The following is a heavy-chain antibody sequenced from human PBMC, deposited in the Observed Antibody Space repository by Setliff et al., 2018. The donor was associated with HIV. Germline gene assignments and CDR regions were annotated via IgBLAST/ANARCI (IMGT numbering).Heavy chain of an antibody. CDR1: GSSITTFF. D-gene: IGHD3-16*01. CDR2: VTHSGSS. Sequence: SETLSLTCTTSGSSITTFFWGWMRQSPGKGLEWLGHVTHSGSSIYNPSLNGRVTISLDTSRNQFSLKLTSVTAADTAVYFCARTRGRALVSYYFDNWGQGRLVTVSS. CDR3: ARTRGRALVSYYFDN. V-gene: IGHV4-59*01. J-gene: IGHJ4*02.